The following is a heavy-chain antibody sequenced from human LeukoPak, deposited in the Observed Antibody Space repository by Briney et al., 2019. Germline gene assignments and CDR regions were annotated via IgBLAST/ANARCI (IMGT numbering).Heavy chain of an antibody. J-gene: IGHJ4*02. CDR3: ARRPATAMRGAFDY. CDR2: IYPGDSDT. Sequence: GESLKISCKGFGXSFXXYXXGWXXQMPGXXLEWMXIIYPGDSDTRYSPSFQGQVTISADKSISTAYLQWSSLKASDTAMYYCARRPATAMRGAFDYWGQGTLVTVSS. V-gene: IGHV5-51*01. D-gene: IGHD2-2*01. CDR1: GXSFXXYX.